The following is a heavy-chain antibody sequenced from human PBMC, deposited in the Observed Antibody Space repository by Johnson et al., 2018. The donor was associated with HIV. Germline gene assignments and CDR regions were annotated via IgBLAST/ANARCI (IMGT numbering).Heavy chain of an antibody. CDR2: IYTGGNT. CDR3: AKETPSSGGTFDI. J-gene: IGHJ3*02. V-gene: IGHV3-66*01. D-gene: IGHD6-25*01. Sequence: VQLVESGGGLVQPGGSLRLSCEASGFTVTSHYMSWVRQAPGMGLEWVSVIYTGGNTYYANSVKDRFTISRDNSKNTLYLQMNSLRAEDTAVYYCAKETPSSGGTFDIWGQGTMVTVSS. CDR1: GFTVTSHY.